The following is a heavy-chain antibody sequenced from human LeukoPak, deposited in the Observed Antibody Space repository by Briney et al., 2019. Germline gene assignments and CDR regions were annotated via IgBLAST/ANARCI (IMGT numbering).Heavy chain of an antibody. J-gene: IGHJ5*02. CDR2: ISYDGGDP. V-gene: IGHV3-74*01. CDR1: GFTFSSYW. CDR3: ARGYSSRLYNWLDP. D-gene: IGHD6-13*01. Sequence: GGSLRLSCAASGFTFSSYWMPWVRKAPGKGLVWVSRISYDGGDPSYADSVKGRFTIFRDNAKNTLYLQMNSLTAEDTAVYYCARGYSSRLYNWLDPWGQGTLVTVSS.